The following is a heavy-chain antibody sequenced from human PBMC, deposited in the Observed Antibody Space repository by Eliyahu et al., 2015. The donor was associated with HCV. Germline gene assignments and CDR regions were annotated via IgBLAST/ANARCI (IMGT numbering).Heavy chain of an antibody. CDR3: ARDLDYGDYVDAFDI. CDR2: ISSSSSTI. V-gene: IGHV3-48*02. Sequence: EVQLVESGGGLVQPGGSLRLSCAASGFTFXSYSMNWVRQAPGKGLEWVSYISSSSSTIYYADSVKGRFTTSRDNAKNSLYLQMNSLRDEDTAVYYCARDLDYGDYVDAFDIWGQGTMVTVSS. D-gene: IGHD4-17*01. CDR1: GFTFXSYS. J-gene: IGHJ3*02.